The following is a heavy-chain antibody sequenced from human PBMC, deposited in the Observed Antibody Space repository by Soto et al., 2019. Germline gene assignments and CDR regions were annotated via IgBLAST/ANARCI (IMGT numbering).Heavy chain of an antibody. Sequence: GGSLRLSCAASGFTFSSYSMNWVRQAPGKGLEWVSSISSSSSYIYYADSVKGRFTISRDNAKNSLYLQMNSLRAEDTAVYYCARDPREYYYDSSGYYPFDYWGQGTLVTV. V-gene: IGHV3-21*01. CDR2: ISSSSSYI. D-gene: IGHD3-22*01. J-gene: IGHJ4*02. CDR1: GFTFSSYS. CDR3: ARDPREYYYDSSGYYPFDY.